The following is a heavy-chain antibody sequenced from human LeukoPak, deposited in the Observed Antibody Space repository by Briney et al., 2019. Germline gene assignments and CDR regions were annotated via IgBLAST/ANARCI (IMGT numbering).Heavy chain of an antibody. V-gene: IGHV1-18*04. CDR3: ARVKRELTGFDY. CDR2: ISAYNGNT. Sequence: ASVKVSCKASGNIFTGYYMHWVRQAPGQGLEWMGWISAYNGNTNYAQKLQGRVTMTTDTSTSTAYMELRSLRSDDTAVYYCARVKRELTGFDYWGQGTLVTVSS. CDR1: GNIFTGYY. J-gene: IGHJ4*02. D-gene: IGHD1-7*01.